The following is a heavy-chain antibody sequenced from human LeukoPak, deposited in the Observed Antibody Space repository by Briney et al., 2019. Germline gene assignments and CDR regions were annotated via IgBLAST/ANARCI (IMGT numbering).Heavy chain of an antibody. CDR1: GFTFSSYW. Sequence: PGGSPRLSCAASGFTFSSYWMSWVRQAPGKGLEWVANIKQDGSEKYYVDSLKGRFTISRDNAKNSLYLQMNSLRAEDTAVYYCAKAGSSWYEYWGQGTLVTVSS. CDR2: IKQDGSEK. CDR3: AKAGSSWYEY. D-gene: IGHD6-13*01. V-gene: IGHV3-7*01. J-gene: IGHJ4*02.